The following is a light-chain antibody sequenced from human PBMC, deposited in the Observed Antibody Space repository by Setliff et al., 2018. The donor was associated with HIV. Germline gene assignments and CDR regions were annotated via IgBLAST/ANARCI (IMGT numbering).Light chain of an antibody. CDR3: QQYSNWPWT. CDR1: PTISN. Sequence: EMVMTQSPATLSVSPGDRATLSCRASPTISNLAWYQQKPGQAPRLLIYDVSTRATGIPARFSGSGSGTEFTLTISSLQSEDFAVYYCQQYSNWPWTFGQGTKVDIK. J-gene: IGKJ2*02. CDR2: DVS. V-gene: IGKV3-15*01.